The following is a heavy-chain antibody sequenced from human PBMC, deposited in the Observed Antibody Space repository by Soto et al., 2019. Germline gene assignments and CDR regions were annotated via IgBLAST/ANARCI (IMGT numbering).Heavy chain of an antibody. CDR2: IYCSGST. J-gene: IGHJ3*02. CDR1: DSSISKYY. D-gene: IGHD1-26*01. Sequence: SEVLSLTCTVFDSSISKYYWSWIRQPPGKGLEWIGYIYCSGSTNYNHSLKSRVTISVDTSKNQFSLKLSSVTAADTAVYYCARMMGGVPAFGIWGQGTMVTVSS. CDR3: ARMMGGVPAFGI. V-gene: IGHV4-59*01.